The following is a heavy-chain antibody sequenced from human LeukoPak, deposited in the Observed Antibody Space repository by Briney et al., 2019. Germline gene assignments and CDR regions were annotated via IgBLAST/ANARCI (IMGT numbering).Heavy chain of an antibody. J-gene: IGHJ4*02. V-gene: IGHV4-34*01. Sequence: SETLSLTCAVYGGSLSGYYWSWIRQSPGKGLEWIGEINDSGSTNYNPSLKSRVTISVDTSKNQFSLKLTSVTAADTAVYYCARQWIQLWFFDYWGQGTLVTVSS. D-gene: IGHD5-18*01. CDR1: GGSLSGYY. CDR2: INDSGST. CDR3: ARQWIQLWFFDY.